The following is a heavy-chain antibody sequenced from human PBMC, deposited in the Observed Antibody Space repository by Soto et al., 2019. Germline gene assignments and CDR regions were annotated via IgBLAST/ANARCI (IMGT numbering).Heavy chain of an antibody. CDR3: TGEVASGY. CDR2: ISRDGGTK. Sequence: QVQLVESGGGVVQPGRSLRLSCAVSGFTVSTYGMHWVRQDPGKGLEWVAVISRDGGTKYYADSVKGRFTISRDNSRNTLVLEMNSLRGDEMAVYYCTGEVASGYWGQGTLVTVSS. CDR1: GFTVSTYG. D-gene: IGHD2-8*02. V-gene: IGHV3-30*03. J-gene: IGHJ4*02.